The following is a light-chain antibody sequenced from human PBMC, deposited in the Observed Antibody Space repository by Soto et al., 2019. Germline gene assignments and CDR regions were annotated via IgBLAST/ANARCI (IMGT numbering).Light chain of an antibody. V-gene: IGLV2-14*01. CDR2: DVS. J-gene: IGLJ1*01. CDR1: SSDVGGYNY. Sequence: QSALTQPASVSGSPGQSITISCTGASSDVGGYNYVSWYQLHPGKAPKLIICDVSNRPSGVSNRFSGSKSGNTASLTISGLQAEDEADYYCSSYTSSSTLVFGTEHKLTVL. CDR3: SSYTSSSTLV.